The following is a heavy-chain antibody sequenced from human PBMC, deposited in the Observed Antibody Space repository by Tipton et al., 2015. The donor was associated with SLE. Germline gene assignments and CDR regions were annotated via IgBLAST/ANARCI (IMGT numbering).Heavy chain of an antibody. Sequence: GSLRLSCAASGFTFSNYVMSWVRLGPGRGLEWVAGITNSGGSTYYTDSVKGRFAIARDNSKNTPYMQMNSLRAEDTAVYYCARRINLDYWGQGTLVTVSS. CDR1: GFTFSNYV. D-gene: IGHD3-16*01. CDR2: ITNSGGST. CDR3: ARRINLDY. J-gene: IGHJ4*02. V-gene: IGHV3-23*01.